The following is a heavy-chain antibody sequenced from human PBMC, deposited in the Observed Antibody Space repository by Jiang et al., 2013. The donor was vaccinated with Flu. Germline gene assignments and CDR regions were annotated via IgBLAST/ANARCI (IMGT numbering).Heavy chain of an antibody. J-gene: IGHJ4*02. V-gene: IGHV3-23*01. CDR3: AKGRKWATVTTLDY. CDR1: GFTFSSYA. CDR2: ISGSGGST. D-gene: IGHD4-17*01. Sequence: QLLESGGGLVQPGGSLRLSCAASGFTFSSYAMSWVRQAPGKGLEWVSAISGSGGSTYYADSVKGRFTISGDNSKNTLYLQMNSLRAEDTAVYYCAKGRKWATVTTLDYWGQGTLVTVSS.